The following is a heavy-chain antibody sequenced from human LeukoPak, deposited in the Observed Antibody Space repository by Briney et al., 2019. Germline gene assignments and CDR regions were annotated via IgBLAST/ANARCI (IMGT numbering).Heavy chain of an antibody. CDR1: GFTFSSYS. D-gene: IGHD3-10*01. J-gene: IGHJ4*02. V-gene: IGHV3-21*01. CDR2: VSSTNSFI. CDR3: ARASSGTPDY. Sequence: AGGSLRLSCAASGFTFSSYSINWVRQAPGKGLEWVSCVSSTNSFIYYADSVKGRFTISRDNAKNSLYLQMNSLRAEDTAVYYCARASSGTPDYWGQGTLVTVSS.